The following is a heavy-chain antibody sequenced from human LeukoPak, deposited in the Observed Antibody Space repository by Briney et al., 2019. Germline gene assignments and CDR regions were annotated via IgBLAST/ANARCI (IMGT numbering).Heavy chain of an antibody. CDR1: GGSISSHY. Sequence: SETLSLTCTVSGGSISSHYWSWIRQPPGKGLEWIGYIYYSGSTNYNPSLKSRVTISVDTSKNQFSLKLSSVTAADTAVHYCARAGPYYDFWSGYYTGYYYYYYMDVWGKGTTVTVSS. D-gene: IGHD3-3*01. J-gene: IGHJ6*03. CDR3: ARAGPYYDFWSGYYTGYYYYYYMDV. CDR2: IYYSGST. V-gene: IGHV4-59*11.